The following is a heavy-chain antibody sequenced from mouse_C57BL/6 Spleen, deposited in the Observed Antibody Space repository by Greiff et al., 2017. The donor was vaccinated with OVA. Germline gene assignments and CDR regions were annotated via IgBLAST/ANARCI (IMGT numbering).Heavy chain of an antibody. CDR2: IYPGSGST. Sequence: QVQLHQPGAELVKPGASVRMSCKASGYTFPSYWITWLKQRPGQGLEWIGDIYPGSGSTNYNEKFKSKATLTVDTSASTAYMQLSSLTSEDSAVYYCARHAAMDYWGQGTSVTVSS. J-gene: IGHJ4*01. V-gene: IGHV1-55*01. CDR1: GYTFPSYW. CDR3: ARHAAMDY.